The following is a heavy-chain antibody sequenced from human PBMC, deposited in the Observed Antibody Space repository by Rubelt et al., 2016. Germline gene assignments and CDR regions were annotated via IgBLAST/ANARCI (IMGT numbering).Heavy chain of an antibody. Sequence: QLQLQESGPGLVKPSETLSLTCTVSGASISSRSYFWGWIRQPPGKGLEWIGSTQYSGSTYYNAVLKGRATISVYTSKNQFSLKLSSVTAADTAVYYCARHPTALDIYYFDYWGQGTLVTVSS. J-gene: IGHJ4*02. CDR1: GASISSRSYF. CDR2: TQYSGST. D-gene: IGHD5-18*01. V-gene: IGHV4-39*01. CDR3: ARHPTALDIYYFDY.